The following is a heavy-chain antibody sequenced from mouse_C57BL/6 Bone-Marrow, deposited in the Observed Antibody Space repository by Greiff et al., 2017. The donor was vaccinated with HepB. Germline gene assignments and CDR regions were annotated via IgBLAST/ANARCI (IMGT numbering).Heavy chain of an antibody. Sequence: QVQLKQPGTELVKPGASVKLSCKASGYTFTSYWMHWVKQRPGQGLEWIGNINPSNGGTNYNEKFKSKATLTVDKSSSTAYMQLSSLTSEDSAVYYCARWGIYYGNLWYFDYWGQGTTLTVSS. J-gene: IGHJ2*01. CDR1: GYTFTSYW. CDR3: ARWGIYYGNLWYFDY. D-gene: IGHD2-1*01. V-gene: IGHV1-53*01. CDR2: INPSNGGT.